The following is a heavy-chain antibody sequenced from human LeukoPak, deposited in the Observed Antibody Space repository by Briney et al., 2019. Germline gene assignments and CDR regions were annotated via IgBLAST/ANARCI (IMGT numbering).Heavy chain of an antibody. V-gene: IGHV4-59*01. CDR2: ISYSGST. D-gene: IGHD1-26*01. CDR1: GGSFSGYY. J-gene: IGHJ4*02. Sequence: PSETLSLTCAVYGGSFSGYYWSWIRQPPGKGLEWIGYISYSGSTNYNPSLKSRVTISVDTSKNLFSLKLSSVTAADTAVYYCATLGTYYFDYWGQGTLVTVSS. CDR3: ATLGTYYFDY.